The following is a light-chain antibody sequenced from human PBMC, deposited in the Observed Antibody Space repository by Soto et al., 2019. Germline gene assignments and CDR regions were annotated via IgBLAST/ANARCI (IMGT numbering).Light chain of an antibody. Sequence: EVVMTQSPAILSVSPWERATLSCRATQSVDSNLAWYQQKPGQAPRLLISGASTRATAIPDRFSGSVSGADFTLTISSLEPEDFAVYYCQQRSNWPPWTLGQGTKVDIK. CDR1: QSVDSN. CDR2: GAS. CDR3: QQRSNWPPWT. J-gene: IGKJ1*01. V-gene: IGKV3-11*01.